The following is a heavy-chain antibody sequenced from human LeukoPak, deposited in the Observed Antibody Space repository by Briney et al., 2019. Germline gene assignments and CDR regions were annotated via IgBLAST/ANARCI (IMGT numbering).Heavy chain of an antibody. V-gene: IGHV3-23*01. Sequence: GGSLRLSCAASGFVAGSYWMSWVRQAPGKGLEWVSAISGSGGSTYYADSVKGRFTISRDNSKNTLYLQMNSLRAEDTAVYYCARGRLKADPWGQGTLVTVSS. CDR1: GFVAGSYW. CDR3: ARGRLKADP. J-gene: IGHJ5*02. CDR2: ISGSGGST.